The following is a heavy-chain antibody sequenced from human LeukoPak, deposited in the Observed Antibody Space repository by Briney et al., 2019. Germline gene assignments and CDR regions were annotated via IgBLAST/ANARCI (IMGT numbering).Heavy chain of an antibody. D-gene: IGHD2-2*01. V-gene: IGHV3-7*03. J-gene: IGHJ6*04. CDR2: IKQDGSEK. CDR3: ARDLRNIVVVPAARLGHYGMDV. CDR1: GFTFSSYW. Sequence: PGGSLRLSCAASGFTFSSYWMSWVRQAPGKGLEWVANIKQDGSEKYYEDSVKGRFTISRDNAKNSLYLQMNSLRAEDTAVYYCARDLRNIVVVPAARLGHYGMDVWGKGTTVTVSS.